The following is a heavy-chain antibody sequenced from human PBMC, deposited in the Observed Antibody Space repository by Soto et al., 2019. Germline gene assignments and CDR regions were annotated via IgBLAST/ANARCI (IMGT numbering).Heavy chain of an antibody. J-gene: IGHJ2*01. CDR2: IFTSGSA. D-gene: IGHD1-1*01. V-gene: IGHV4-4*08. Sequence: VEGLEWIGNIFTSGSANYDPSLKTRVTISVDTSKNQFSLKLTSVTAADTAVYYFFLQAEDGIRGSVPFSAFLLNRSSDL. CDR3: FLQAEDGIRGSVPFSAFLLNRSSDL.